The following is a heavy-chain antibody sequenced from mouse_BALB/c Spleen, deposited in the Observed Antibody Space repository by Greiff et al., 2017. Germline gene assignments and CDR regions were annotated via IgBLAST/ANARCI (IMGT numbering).Heavy chain of an antibody. Sequence: EVKVVESGGGLVKPGGSLKLSCAASGFAFSSYDMSWVRQTPEKRLEWVAYISSGGGSTYYPDTVKGRFTISRDNAKNTLYLQMSSLKSEDTAMYYCAREAYSYAMDYWGQGTSVTVSS. CDR2: ISSGGGST. CDR1: GFAFSSYD. D-gene: IGHD2-10*01. V-gene: IGHV5-12-1*01. CDR3: AREAYSYAMDY. J-gene: IGHJ4*01.